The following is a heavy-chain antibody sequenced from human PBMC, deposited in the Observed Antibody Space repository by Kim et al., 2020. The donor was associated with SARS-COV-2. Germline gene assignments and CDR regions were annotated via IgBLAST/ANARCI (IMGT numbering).Heavy chain of an antibody. CDR2: GST. Sequence: GSTYDADSVKGRFTISRDNSKNALYLQMNSLRAGDTAVYYCAPPGMGVYWGQGTLVTVSS. V-gene: IGHV3-23*01. CDR3: APPGMGVY. J-gene: IGHJ4*02. D-gene: IGHD3-16*01.